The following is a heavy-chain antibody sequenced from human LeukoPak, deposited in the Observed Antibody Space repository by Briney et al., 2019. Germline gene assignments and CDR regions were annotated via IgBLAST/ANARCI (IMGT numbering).Heavy chain of an antibody. CDR2: IKSKTEGGTI. D-gene: IGHD3-10*01. V-gene: IGHV3-15*01. Sequence: GGSLRLSCAGSGFTFSKAWMNWVRQAPGKGLEWVGRIKSKTEGGTIAYAAPVKGRFTILRDDPKNTLYLQMNNLKIEDTAVYYCTTVGSMLRGPRGGMDVWGQGTTVTVSS. J-gene: IGHJ6*02. CDR1: GFTFSKAW. CDR3: TTVGSMLRGPRGGMDV.